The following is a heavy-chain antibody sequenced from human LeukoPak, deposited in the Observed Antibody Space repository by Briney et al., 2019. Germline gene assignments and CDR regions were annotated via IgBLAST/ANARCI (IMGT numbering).Heavy chain of an antibody. Sequence: GASVKVSCKASGYTFTSYDINWVRQATGQGLEWMGWMNPNSGNTGHAQKFQGRVTITRNTSISTAYMELSSLRSEDTAVYYCARMGRAYSGSYYYYYYYMDVWGKGTTVTVSS. CDR3: ARMGRAYSGSYYYYYYYMDV. D-gene: IGHD1-26*01. J-gene: IGHJ6*03. CDR2: MNPNSGNT. CDR1: GYTFTSYD. V-gene: IGHV1-8*03.